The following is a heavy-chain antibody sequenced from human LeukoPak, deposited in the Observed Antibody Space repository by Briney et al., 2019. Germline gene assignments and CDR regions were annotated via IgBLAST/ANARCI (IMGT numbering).Heavy chain of an antibody. J-gene: IGHJ4*02. Sequence: PSETLSLTCAVYGGSFSGYYWSWIRQPPGKGLEWIGEINHSGGTNYNPSLKSRVTISVDTSKNQFSLKLSSVTAADTAVYYCARHHYSGSYNYWGQGTLVTVSS. CDR3: ARHHYSGSYNY. D-gene: IGHD1-26*01. CDR2: INHSGGT. CDR1: GGSFSGYY. V-gene: IGHV4-34*01.